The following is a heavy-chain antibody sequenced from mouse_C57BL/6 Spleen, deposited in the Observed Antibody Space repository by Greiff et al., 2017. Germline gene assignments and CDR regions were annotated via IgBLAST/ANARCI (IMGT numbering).Heavy chain of an antibody. V-gene: IGHV2-5*01. CDR3: ANRYYGSSYDWYFDV. CDR1: GFSLTSYG. Sequence: QVQLKESGPGLVQPSQSLSITCTVSGFSLTSYGVHWVRQSPGKGLEWLGVIWRGGSTDYNAAFMSRLSITKDNSTSQVFFKMNSLQADDTAIYYCANRYYGSSYDWYFDVWGTGTTVTVSS. J-gene: IGHJ1*03. D-gene: IGHD1-1*01. CDR2: IWRGGST.